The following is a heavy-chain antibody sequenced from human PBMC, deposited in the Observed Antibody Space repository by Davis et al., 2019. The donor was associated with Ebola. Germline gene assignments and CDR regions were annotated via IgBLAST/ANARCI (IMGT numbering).Heavy chain of an antibody. CDR2: IIPGFGAA. Sequence: AASVKVSCKASGDTFTVDTITWVRQAPGQGLEWMGGIIPGFGAAHYALKFQDRVTITADASTATAYMELNSLQFDDTAVYYCARGLATRPAYFFDSWGQGTRVTVSS. CDR1: GDTFTVDT. CDR3: ARGLATRPAYFFDS. V-gene: IGHV1-69*13. D-gene: IGHD6-6*01. J-gene: IGHJ4*02.